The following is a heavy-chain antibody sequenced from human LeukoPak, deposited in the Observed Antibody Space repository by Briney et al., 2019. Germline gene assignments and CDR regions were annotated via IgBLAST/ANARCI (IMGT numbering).Heavy chain of an antibody. Sequence: GGSLRLSCAASGFTFSSYGMHWVRQAPGKGLEWVSAISGSGGSTYYADSVKGRFTISRDNSKNTLYLQMNSLRAEDTAVYYCAKARLGTSHCLDYWGQGTLVTVSS. CDR1: GFTFSSYG. V-gene: IGHV3-23*01. CDR2: ISGSGGST. D-gene: IGHD2-2*01. CDR3: AKARLGTSHCLDY. J-gene: IGHJ4*02.